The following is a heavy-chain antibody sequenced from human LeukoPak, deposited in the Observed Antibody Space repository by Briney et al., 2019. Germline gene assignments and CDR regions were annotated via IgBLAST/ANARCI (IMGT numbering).Heavy chain of an antibody. CDR2: IYYSGST. D-gene: IGHD2-15*01. Sequence: TASETLSLTCTVSGGSISSSSYYWGWIRQPPGKGLEWIGSIYYSGSTYYNPSLKSRVTISVDTSKNQFSLKLSSVTAADTAVYYCARHALCSGGSCYEYYFDYWGQGTLVTVSS. J-gene: IGHJ4*02. V-gene: IGHV4-39*01. CDR3: ARHALCSGGSCYEYYFDY. CDR1: GGSISSSSYY.